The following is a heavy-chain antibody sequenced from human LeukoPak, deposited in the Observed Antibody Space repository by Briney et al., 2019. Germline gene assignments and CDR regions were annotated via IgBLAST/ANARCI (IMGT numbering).Heavy chain of an antibody. V-gene: IGHV1-69*04. CDR2: IIPIFGIA. J-gene: IGHJ3*02. D-gene: IGHD6-6*01. Sequence: SVKVSCKASGGTFSSYAISWVRQAPGQGLEWMGRIIPIFGIANYAQKFQGRVTITADKSTSTAYMELSSQRSEDTAVYYCANLGGNSSSFDAFDIWVQGTMVTVSS. CDR1: GGTFSSYA. CDR3: ANLGGNSSSFDAFDI.